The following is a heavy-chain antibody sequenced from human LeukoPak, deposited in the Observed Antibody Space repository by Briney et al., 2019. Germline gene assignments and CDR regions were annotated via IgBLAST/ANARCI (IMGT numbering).Heavy chain of an antibody. D-gene: IGHD3-10*01. Sequence: SETLSLTCAVYGGSFSGYYWSWIRQPPGKGLECIGEINHSGSTNYNPSLKSRVTISVDTSKNQFSLKLSSVTAADTAVYYCARGVLWFGELSFYYFDYWGQGTLVTASS. J-gene: IGHJ4*02. CDR1: GGSFSGYY. CDR2: INHSGST. CDR3: ARGVLWFGELSFYYFDY. V-gene: IGHV4-34*01.